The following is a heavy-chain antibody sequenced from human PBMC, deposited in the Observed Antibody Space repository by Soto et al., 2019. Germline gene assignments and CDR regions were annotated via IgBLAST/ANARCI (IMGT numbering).Heavy chain of an antibody. D-gene: IGHD6-13*01. V-gene: IGHV3-15*01. CDR3: FTDRSSSPVDH. J-gene: IGHJ4*02. CDR1: GFTFSNAW. CDR2: IKSKADGGTT. Sequence: VRLSCAASGFTFSNAWMSWVRQAPGKGLEWVGRIKSKADGGTTDDAAPAKGRFTISRDDSKNTLYLQMDSLKTEDTAVYYCFTDRSSSPVDHWGQGTLVTVSS.